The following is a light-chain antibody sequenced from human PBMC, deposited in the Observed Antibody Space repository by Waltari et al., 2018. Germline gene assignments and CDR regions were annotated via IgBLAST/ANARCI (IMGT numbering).Light chain of an antibody. J-gene: IGKJ4*01. CDR2: AGS. CDR3: QQYYSYPPLT. CDR1: QGISSY. V-gene: IGKV1-8*01. Sequence: AIRMTQSPSSLSASTGDRVTITCRASQGISSYLAWYQQKPGKAPKLLIYAGSTLQSGVPSRFSGSGSGTDFTLTISCLQSEDFATYYCQQYYSYPPLTFGGGTKVEIK.